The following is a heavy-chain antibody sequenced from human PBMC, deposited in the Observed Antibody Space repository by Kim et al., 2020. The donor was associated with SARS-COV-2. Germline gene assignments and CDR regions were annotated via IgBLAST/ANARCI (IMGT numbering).Heavy chain of an antibody. CDR3: ARVGANSSGYFIDY. Sequence: SETLSLTCAVYGGSFSGYYWSWIRQPPGKGLEWIGEINHSGSTNYNPSLKSRVTISVDTSKNQFSLKLSSVTAADTAVYYCARVGANSSGYFIDYWGRGTLVTVSS. CDR1: GGSFSGYY. V-gene: IGHV4-34*01. CDR2: INHSGST. J-gene: IGHJ4*02. D-gene: IGHD3-22*01.